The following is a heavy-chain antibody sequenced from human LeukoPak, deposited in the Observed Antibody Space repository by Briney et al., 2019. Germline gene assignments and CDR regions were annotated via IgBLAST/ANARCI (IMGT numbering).Heavy chain of an antibody. CDR1: GLTVSSNY. V-gene: IGHV3-53*01. J-gene: IGHJ4*02. CDR2: IYSGGST. Sequence: GGSLRLSCAASGLTVSSNYMSWVRQAPGKGLEWVSVIYSGGSTYYADSVKGRFTISRDNSKNTLYLQMNSLRAEDTAVYYCARGPQLLWFGGFDYWGQGTLVTVSS. D-gene: IGHD3-10*01. CDR3: ARGPQLLWFGGFDY.